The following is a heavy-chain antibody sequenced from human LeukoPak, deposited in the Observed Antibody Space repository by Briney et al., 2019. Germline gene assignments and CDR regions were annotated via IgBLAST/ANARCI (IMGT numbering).Heavy chain of an antibody. V-gene: IGHV3-11*01. CDR2: ISSSGSTI. D-gene: IGHD3-22*01. CDR1: DFTFSDYY. J-gene: IGHJ4*02. CDR3: ARDHWWYYDSSGYYPYY. Sequence: GGSLRLSCAASDFTFSDYYMSWIRQAPGKGLEWVSYISSSGSTIYYADSVKGRFTISRDNAKNSLYLQMNSLRAEDTAVYYCARDHWWYYDSSGYYPYYWGQGTLVTVSS.